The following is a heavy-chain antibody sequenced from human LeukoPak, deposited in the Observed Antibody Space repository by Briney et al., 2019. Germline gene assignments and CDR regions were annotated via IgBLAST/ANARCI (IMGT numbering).Heavy chain of an antibody. CDR3: ARHPELVYHFWTGYSISYMDV. CDR1: GGSITNNNYY. CDR2: IYYSGRI. D-gene: IGHD3/OR15-3a*01. Sequence: PSETLSLTCSVSGGSITNNNYYWGWIRQSPGKGLEWIASIYYSGRIYNNPSLKSRVTISVDTSKNQFSLRLNSVTAADTAVYYCARHPELVYHFWTGYSISYMDVWGKGTTVTVSS. V-gene: IGHV4-39*01. J-gene: IGHJ6*03.